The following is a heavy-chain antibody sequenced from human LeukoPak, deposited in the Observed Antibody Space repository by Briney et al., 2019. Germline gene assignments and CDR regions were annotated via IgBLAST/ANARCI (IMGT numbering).Heavy chain of an antibody. CDR3: ARDWVRYCSTASCLLQFDS. D-gene: IGHD3-16*02. V-gene: IGHV1-18*01. J-gene: IGHJ4*02. CDR1: GYTFSSHG. Sequence: ASVKVSCKAYGYTFSSHGISWVRQASGQGLEWMGWISPYNGNINSAQKLQGRLTMTTDTSTNTAYMELRGLRSDDTAVYYCARDWVRYCSTASCLLQFDSWGQGTLVTVSS. CDR2: ISPYNGNI.